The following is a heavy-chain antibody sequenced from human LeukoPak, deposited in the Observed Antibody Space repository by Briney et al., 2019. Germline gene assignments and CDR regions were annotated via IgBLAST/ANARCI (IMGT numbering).Heavy chain of an antibody. V-gene: IGHV4-30-2*02. D-gene: IGHD3-10*01. Sequence: PSETLSLTCTVSGGSISSGGYYWSWIRQPPGKGLEWIGYIYHSGSTYYNPSLKSRVTISVDRSKNQFSLKLSSVTAADTAVYYCARTGTSGSYSDSWGRGIQVTVSS. J-gene: IGHJ5*01. CDR2: IYHSGST. CDR1: GGSISSGGYY. CDR3: ARTGTSGSYSDS.